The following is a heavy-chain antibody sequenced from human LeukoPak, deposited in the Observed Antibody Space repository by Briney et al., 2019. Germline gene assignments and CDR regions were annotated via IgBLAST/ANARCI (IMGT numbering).Heavy chain of an antibody. J-gene: IGHJ4*02. V-gene: IGHV4-39*01. D-gene: IGHD3-22*01. CDR2: IYYSGST. CDR1: GGSISSSYYY. Sequence: SETLSLTCTVSGGSISSSYYYWGWIRQPPGKGLEWIGSIYYSGSTYYNPSLKSRVTISVDTSKNQFSLKLSSVTAADTAVYYCARTPITMIVVVITHFDYWGQGTLVTVSS. CDR3: ARTPITMIVVVITHFDY.